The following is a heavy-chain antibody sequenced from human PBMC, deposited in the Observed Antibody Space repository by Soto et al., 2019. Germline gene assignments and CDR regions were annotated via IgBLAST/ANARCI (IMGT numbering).Heavy chain of an antibody. CDR3: ARAFLEWLDAFDI. CDR2: IKQDGSEK. V-gene: IGHV3-7*01. CDR1: GFTFSSYW. J-gene: IGHJ3*02. Sequence: TGGSLRLSCAASGFTFSSYWMSWVRQAPGKGLEWVANIKQDGSEKYYVDSVKGRFTISRDNAKNSLYLQMNSLRAEDTAVYYCARAFLEWLDAFDIWGQGXMVTV. D-gene: IGHD3-3*01.